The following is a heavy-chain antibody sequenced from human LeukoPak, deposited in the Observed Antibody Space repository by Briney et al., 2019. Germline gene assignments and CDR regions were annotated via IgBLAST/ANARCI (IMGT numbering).Heavy chain of an antibody. CDR1: GSRFIAYY. Sequence: ASVNVSCNASGSRFIAYYVQWVRQPPGPGLELVGLINTNSGGKKTAQKFQGKVTMTRDSSINTSDRDLGRLTFEDKAVFYCARRYCSGGSCYPYYWGEGTLDTVSS. V-gene: IGHV1-2*02. CDR3: ARRYCSGGSCYPYY. J-gene: IGHJ4*02. D-gene: IGHD2-15*01. CDR2: INTNSGGK.